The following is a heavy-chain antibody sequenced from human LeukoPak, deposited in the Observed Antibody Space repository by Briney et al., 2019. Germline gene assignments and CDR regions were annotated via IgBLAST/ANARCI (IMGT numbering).Heavy chain of an antibody. J-gene: IGHJ3*02. CDR3: ARARSSYGYGDAFDI. Sequence: PSGGSLRLSCAASGFTFSTYAMHWVRQAPGKGLEWVAVISYDGSSKYYADSVKGRFTISRDNSKNTLYLQMNSLRAEDTAVYYCARARSSYGYGDAFDIWGQGTMGTVSA. CDR2: ISYDGSSK. D-gene: IGHD5-18*01. CDR1: GFTFSTYA. V-gene: IGHV3-30*04.